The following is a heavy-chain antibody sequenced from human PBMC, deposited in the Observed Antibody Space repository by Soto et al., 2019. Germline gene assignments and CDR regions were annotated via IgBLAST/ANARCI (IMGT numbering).Heavy chain of an antibody. V-gene: IGHV3-48*02. D-gene: IGHD3-22*01. CDR3: ARDFGYDDV. J-gene: IGHJ6*02. CDR2: IGGARSTAI. Sequence: GGSLRLSCAASGFTFSNYNMNWVRQAPGKGLEWVSHIGGARSTAIYYADSVKGRFTIPRDNAENSLFLQMNSLRDEDTAVHYCARDFGYDDVWGQGTTVTVSS. CDR1: GFTFSNYN.